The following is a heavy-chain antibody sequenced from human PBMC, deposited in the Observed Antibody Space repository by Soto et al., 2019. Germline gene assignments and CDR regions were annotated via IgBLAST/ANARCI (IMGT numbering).Heavy chain of an antibody. Sequence: SETLSLTCAVSGGSISSSNWWSWVRQPPGKGLEWIGQIYHSGTTNYDPSLKSRVTISVDKSKNQFSLRLTSVTAADTAVYYCARGEDRTLAWFDPWGQGNLVTVSS. CDR3: ARGEDRTLAWFDP. CDR1: GGSISSSNW. J-gene: IGHJ5*02. D-gene: IGHD3-16*01. V-gene: IGHV4-4*02. CDR2: IYHSGTT.